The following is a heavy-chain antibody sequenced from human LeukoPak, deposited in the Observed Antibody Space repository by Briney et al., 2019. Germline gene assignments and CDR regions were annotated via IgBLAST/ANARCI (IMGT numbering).Heavy chain of an antibody. CDR1: GGSFSGYY. CDR3: ARGVRYYGSGSYYSTPLFDY. D-gene: IGHD3-10*01. Sequence: SETLSLTCAVYGGSFSGYYWSWIRQPPGKGLEWIGEINHSGSTNYNPSLKSRVTIPVDTSKNQFSLKLSSVTAADTAVYYCARGVRYYGSGSYYSTPLFDYWGQGTLVTVSS. J-gene: IGHJ4*02. V-gene: IGHV4-34*01. CDR2: INHSGST.